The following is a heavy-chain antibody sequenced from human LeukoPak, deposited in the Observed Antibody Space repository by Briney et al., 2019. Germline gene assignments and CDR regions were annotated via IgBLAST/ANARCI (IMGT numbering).Heavy chain of an antibody. V-gene: IGHV3-23*01. CDR3: ARDMSPTYYSDSSGFDAFDI. J-gene: IGHJ3*02. D-gene: IGHD3-22*01. Sequence: GGSLRLSCAASGFIFSSYGMSWVRQAPGKGLEWVSAISGSGGSTYYADSVKGRFTISRDNSKNTLYLQMNSLRAEDTAVYYCARDMSPTYYSDSSGFDAFDIWGQGTTVTVSS. CDR1: GFIFSSYG. CDR2: ISGSGGST.